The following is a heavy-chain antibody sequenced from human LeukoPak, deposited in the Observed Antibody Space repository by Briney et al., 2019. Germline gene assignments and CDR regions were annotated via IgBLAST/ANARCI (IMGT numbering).Heavy chain of an antibody. D-gene: IGHD6-13*01. CDR3: ARRARIQIAAAGIPQA. Sequence: PSETLSLTCTVSGGSISSSSYYWGWIRQPPGKGLERIGSIYYSGSTYYNPSLKSRVTISVDTSKNQFSLKLSSVTAADTAVYYCARRARIQIAAAGIPQAWGQGTLVTVSS. V-gene: IGHV4-39*01. CDR2: IYYSGST. CDR1: GGSISSSSYY. J-gene: IGHJ4*02.